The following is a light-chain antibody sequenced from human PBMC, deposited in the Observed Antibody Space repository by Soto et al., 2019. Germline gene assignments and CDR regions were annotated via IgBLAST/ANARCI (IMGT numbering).Light chain of an antibody. CDR3: CSYAGSYIL. CDR1: SSDVGGYNY. J-gene: IGLJ2*01. Sequence: SALTQPRSVSGSPGQSVTISCTGTSSDVGGYNYVSWYQQHPGKAPKLMSYDVSKRPSGVPDRFSGSKSGNTASLTISGLQAEDEADYYCCSYAGSYILVGGGTKVTVL. CDR2: DVS. V-gene: IGLV2-11*01.